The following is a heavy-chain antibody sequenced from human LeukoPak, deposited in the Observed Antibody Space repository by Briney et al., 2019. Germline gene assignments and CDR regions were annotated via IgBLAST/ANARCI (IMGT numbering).Heavy chain of an antibody. CDR2: ISSSSSYI. CDR3: AREDSSGFDAFDI. D-gene: IGHD3-22*01. V-gene: IGHV3-21*01. CDR1: GFTFSSYS. Sequence: GGSLRLSCAASGFTFSSYSMNWVRQAPGKWLEWVSSISSSSSYIYYADSVKGRFTISRDNAKNSLYLQMNSLRAEDTAVYYCAREDSSGFDAFDIWGQGTMVTVSS. J-gene: IGHJ3*02.